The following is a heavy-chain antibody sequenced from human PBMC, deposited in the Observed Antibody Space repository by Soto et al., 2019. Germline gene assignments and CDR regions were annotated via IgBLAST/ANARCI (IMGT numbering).Heavy chain of an antibody. CDR3: AKESSLDIVATLFDY. CDR1: GFSFGSYG. J-gene: IGHJ4*02. Sequence: PGGSLGLSCAASGFSFGSYGMHWVRQAPGKGLEWVAVISYDGSNKYYADSVKGRFTISRDNSKNTLYLQMNSLRAEDTAVYYCAKESSLDIVATLFDYWGQGTLVSVSS. V-gene: IGHV3-30*18. CDR2: ISYDGSNK. D-gene: IGHD5-12*01.